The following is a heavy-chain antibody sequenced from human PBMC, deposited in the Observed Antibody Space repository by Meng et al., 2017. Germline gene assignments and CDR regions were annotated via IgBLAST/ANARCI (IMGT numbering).Heavy chain of an antibody. CDR1: GFTFSSYS. CDR3: AREESGYPDY. CDR2: ISSSSYI. J-gene: IGHJ4*02. V-gene: IGHV3-21*01. D-gene: IGHD5-12*01. Sequence: GESLKISCAASGFTFSSYSMNWVRQAPGKGLEWVSSISSSSYIYYADSVKGRFTISRDNAKNSLYLQMNSLRAEDTAVYYCAREESGYPDYWGQGTLVTVSS.